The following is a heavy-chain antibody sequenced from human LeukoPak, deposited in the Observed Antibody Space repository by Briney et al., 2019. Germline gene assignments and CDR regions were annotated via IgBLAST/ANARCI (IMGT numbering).Heavy chain of an antibody. CDR3: ARAPSTTDILTGYYIYWFDP. J-gene: IGHJ5*02. CDR1: GYTFTSYY. Sequence: ASVKVSCKASGYTFTSYYMHWVRQAPGQGLEGMGIINPSGGSTSYAQKFQGRVTMTGDTSTSTVYMELSSLRSEDTAVYYCARAPSTTDILTGYYIYWFDPWGQGTLVTVSS. CDR2: INPSGGST. D-gene: IGHD3-9*01. V-gene: IGHV1-46*01.